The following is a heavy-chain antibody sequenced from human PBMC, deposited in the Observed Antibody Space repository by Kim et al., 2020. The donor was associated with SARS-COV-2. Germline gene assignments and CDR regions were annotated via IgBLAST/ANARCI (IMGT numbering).Heavy chain of an antibody. J-gene: IGHJ4*02. V-gene: IGHV3-11*03. CDR2: YT. Sequence: YTNYADSVKGRLTISRDNAKNSLYLQMTSLRAEDTAVYYCARSLSGTGDYWGQGTLVTVSS. D-gene: IGHD5-12*01. CDR3: ARSLSGTGDY.